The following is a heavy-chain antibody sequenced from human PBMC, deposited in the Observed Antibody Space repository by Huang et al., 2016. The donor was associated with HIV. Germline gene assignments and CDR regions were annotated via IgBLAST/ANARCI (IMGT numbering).Heavy chain of an antibody. Sequence: QVQLVESGGGVVQPGGSLRLSCAASGFPFSSYGMHWVRKAPGKGLEWVAFIRYDGSNKYYADSVRGRFTISRDNSKNTLYLQMNSLRAEDTAVYYCAKGSMANAFDIWGQGTMVTVSS. J-gene: IGHJ3*02. CDR3: AKGSMANAFDI. V-gene: IGHV3-30*02. D-gene: IGHD3-10*01. CDR2: IRYDGSNK. CDR1: GFPFSSYG.